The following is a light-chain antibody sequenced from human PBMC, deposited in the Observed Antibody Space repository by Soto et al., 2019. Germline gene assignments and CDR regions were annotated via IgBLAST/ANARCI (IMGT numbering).Light chain of an antibody. CDR1: SSDIGSYNY. Sequence: QSVLTQPRSVSGSPGQSLTISCTGTSSDIGSYNYVSWYQQRPDEAPKLMIYDVNKRPSGVPDRFSGSKSGNTASLTISGLQAEDEADYYCCSYAGSYTYVVFGEGTKVTVL. CDR2: DVN. V-gene: IGLV2-11*01. CDR3: CSYAGSYTYVV. J-gene: IGLJ2*01.